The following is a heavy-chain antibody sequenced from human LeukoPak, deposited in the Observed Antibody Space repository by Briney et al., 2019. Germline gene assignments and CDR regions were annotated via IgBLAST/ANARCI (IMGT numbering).Heavy chain of an antibody. D-gene: IGHD6-13*01. Sequence: SETLSLTCAVYGGSFSGYYWSWIRQPPGKGLEWIGEINHSGSTNYNPSLKSRVTISVDTSKNQFSLKLRAVTAADTAVYYCAGAGNSSSWYPGWGYYYYYYGLDVGGRGNTVTVTS. CDR1: GGSFSGYY. J-gene: IGHJ6*02. CDR3: AGAGNSSSWYPGWGYYYYYYGLDV. V-gene: IGHV4-34*01. CDR2: INHSGST.